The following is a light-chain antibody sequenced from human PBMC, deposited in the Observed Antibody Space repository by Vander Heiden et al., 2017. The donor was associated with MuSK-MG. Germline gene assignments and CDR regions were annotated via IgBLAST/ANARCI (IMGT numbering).Light chain of an antibody. CDR3: QQYYTLVT. V-gene: IGKV4-1*01. CDR1: QSVLYSSNNKNY. Sequence: DSVVNQSPDSLAVSLGEKATINCKSSQSVLYSSNNKNYLAWYQQKPGQHPKLPIYWPSTGESGVPDRFSGSGSGTDFTLTISSLQAEDVAVYYCQQYYTLVTFGQGTKLEIK. CDR2: WPS. J-gene: IGKJ2*01.